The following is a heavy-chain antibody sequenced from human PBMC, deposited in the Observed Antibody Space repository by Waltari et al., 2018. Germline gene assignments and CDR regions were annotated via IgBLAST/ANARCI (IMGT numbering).Heavy chain of an antibody. Sequence: EVQLVESGGGLVQPGRFLRLSCTASGFTFGDYAMSWVRQAPGKGLEWVGFIRSKAYGGTTEYAASVKGRFTISRDDSKSIAYLQMNSLKTEDTAVYYCTRESYSSSWSIDYWGQGTLVTVSS. CDR3: TRESYSSSWSIDY. CDR1: GFTFGDYA. CDR2: IRSKAYGGTT. J-gene: IGHJ4*02. V-gene: IGHV3-49*04. D-gene: IGHD6-13*01.